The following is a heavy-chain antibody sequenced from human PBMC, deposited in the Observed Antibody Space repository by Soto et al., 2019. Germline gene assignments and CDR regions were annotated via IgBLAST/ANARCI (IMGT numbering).Heavy chain of an antibody. V-gene: IGHV4-4*02. CDR2: IYHSGVT. D-gene: IGHD6-25*01. J-gene: IGHJ4*02. Sequence: SETLSLTCAVSGGSIISNNWWMGFRQPPGKVLEWIGEIYHSGVTNYNPSLKSRVTISVDKSKNQFSLKLSSLTAADTAVYYCARSSAYHFDYWGQGTLVTVSS. CDR3: ARSSAYHFDY. CDR1: GGSIISNNW.